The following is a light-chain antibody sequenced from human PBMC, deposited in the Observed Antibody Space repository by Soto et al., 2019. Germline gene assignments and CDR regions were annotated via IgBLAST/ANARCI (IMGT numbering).Light chain of an antibody. J-gene: IGLJ1*01. CDR2: EVS. V-gene: IGLV2-14*01. CDR3: SSYTSSTPYV. CDR1: SSDVGGYNY. Sequence: QSALTQPASVSGSPRQSISISCTGTSSDVGGYNYVSWYQQQPGKAPKLMIYEVSSRPSGVSDRFSGSKSGNTASLTISGLQAEDEADYYCSSYTSSTPYVFGTGTKVTVL.